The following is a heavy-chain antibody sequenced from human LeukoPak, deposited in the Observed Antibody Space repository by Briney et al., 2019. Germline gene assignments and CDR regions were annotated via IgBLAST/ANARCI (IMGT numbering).Heavy chain of an antibody. Sequence: GGSLRLSCAASGFTFSTYAMSWVRQAPGKGLEWVSAISGSGGSTYYADSVKGRFTISRDNSKNTLYPQMNSLRAEDTAVYYCAKPSSSSLAFDIWGQGTMVTVSS. CDR1: GFTFSTYA. CDR2: ISGSGGST. J-gene: IGHJ3*02. CDR3: AKPSSSSLAFDI. V-gene: IGHV3-23*01. D-gene: IGHD6-6*01.